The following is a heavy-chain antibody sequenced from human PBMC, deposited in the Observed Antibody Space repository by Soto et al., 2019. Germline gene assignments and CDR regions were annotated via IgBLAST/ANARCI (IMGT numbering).Heavy chain of an antibody. J-gene: IGHJ4*02. CDR3: ARFTIIFGVAD. CDR2: IYYSGST. Sequence: QLQLQESGPGLVKPSETLSLTCTVSGGSISSSSYYWGWIRQPPGKGLEWIGSIYYSGSTYYNPSLKSRVTISVDTSKNQSSLKLSSVTAAATAVYYCARFTIIFGVADWGQGTLVTVSS. D-gene: IGHD3-3*02. CDR1: GGSISSSSYY. V-gene: IGHV4-39*01.